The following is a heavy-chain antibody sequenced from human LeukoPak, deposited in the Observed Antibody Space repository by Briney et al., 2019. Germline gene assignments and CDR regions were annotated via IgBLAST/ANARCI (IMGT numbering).Heavy chain of an antibody. J-gene: IGHJ4*02. CDR1: GGSVSSYY. D-gene: IGHD3-16*02. CDR2: IYTCGST. V-gene: IGHV4-4*07. Sequence: PWGTLSLTCAVSGGSVSSYYWSWLRQPAGKGLEWIGLIYTCGSTYYNPSLTGRVTMSVDTSKNKFSLKLTSVTAADAAVYYCARGPSGVWGSYRAYDYWGQGTLVTVSS. CDR3: ARGPSGVWGSYRAYDY.